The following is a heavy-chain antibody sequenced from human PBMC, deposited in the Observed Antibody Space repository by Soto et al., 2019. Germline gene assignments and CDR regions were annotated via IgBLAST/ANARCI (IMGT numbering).Heavy chain of an antibody. V-gene: IGHV4-59*12. CDR1: GASLSSYY. CDR3: MLGSGWKDFDY. CDR2: IYYSGST. J-gene: IGHJ4*02. D-gene: IGHD3-22*01. Sequence: ETLSLTCTVSGASLSSYYWTWIRQPPEKGLEWIGYIYYSGSTNYNPSLKSRVTISVDTSKNQFSPKLSSLTAADTAVYYCMLGSGWKDFDYWGQGTLVTVSS.